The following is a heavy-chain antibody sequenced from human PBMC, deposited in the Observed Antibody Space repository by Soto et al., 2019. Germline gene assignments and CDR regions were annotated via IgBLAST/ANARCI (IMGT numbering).Heavy chain of an antibody. V-gene: IGHV4-34*01. Sequence: SETLSLTCAVYGGSFSGYYWGWIRQPPGKGLEWIGEINHSGNTNYNPSLKSRVSISVDTSNNQFSLRLSSVTAADTAVYYCASHYSGTFGRASDYWGQGTLVTVSS. CDR2: INHSGNT. CDR3: ASHYSGTFGRASDY. D-gene: IGHD1-26*01. CDR1: GGSFSGYY. J-gene: IGHJ4*02.